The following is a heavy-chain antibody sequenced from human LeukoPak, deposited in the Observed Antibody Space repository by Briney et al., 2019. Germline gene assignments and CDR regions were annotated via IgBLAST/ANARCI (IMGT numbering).Heavy chain of an antibody. V-gene: IGHV5-51*01. CDR3: ARQGVTATFDI. D-gene: IGHD2-21*02. CDR2: IYPGDSGT. J-gene: IGHJ3*02. CDR1: GYNFTNFW. Sequence: GESLKISCKGSGYNFTNFWIGWVRQMPGKGLEWMGIIYPGDSGTGYSPSFQGQVTISADKSISTAYLQWSSLKASDTAIFYCARQGVTATFDIWGQGTMVTVSS.